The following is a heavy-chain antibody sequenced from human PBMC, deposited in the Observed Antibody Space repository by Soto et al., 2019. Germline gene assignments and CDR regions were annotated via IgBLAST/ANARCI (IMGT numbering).Heavy chain of an antibody. J-gene: IGHJ6*03. CDR1: GYSFTSYW. D-gene: IGHD2-2*01. CDR3: ARQGGGYCSSTSCYEDYYYYYYMDV. CDR2: IYPGDSDT. Sequence: GESLKISCKGSGYSFTSYWIGWVRQMPGKGLEWMGIIYPGDSDTRYSPSFQGQVTISADKSISTAYLQWSSLKASDTAMYYCARQGGGYCSSTSCYEDYYYYYYMDVWGKGTTVTVSS. V-gene: IGHV5-51*01.